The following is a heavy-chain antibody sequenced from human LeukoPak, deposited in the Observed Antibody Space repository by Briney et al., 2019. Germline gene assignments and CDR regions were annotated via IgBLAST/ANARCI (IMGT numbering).Heavy chain of an antibody. CDR2: IHPEGNEK. J-gene: IGHJ4*02. V-gene: IGHV3-7*04. D-gene: IGHD1-1*01. CDR3: ARGDDFSGDH. Sequence: GGSLRLSCAVSGFTFSSFWMSWVRQAPGRGLEWVANIHPEGNEKYHVESVKGRFTISRDNTKNLLFLQMNALRVEDTAVYYCARGDDFSGDHWGQGTLVTASS. CDR1: GFTFSSFW.